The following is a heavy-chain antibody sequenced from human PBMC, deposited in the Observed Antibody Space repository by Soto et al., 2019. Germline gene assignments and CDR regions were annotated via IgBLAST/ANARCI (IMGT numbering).Heavy chain of an antibody. V-gene: IGHV4-4*02. D-gene: IGHD2-2*01. CDR2: INHRGLT. CDR1: SGYFGMTNW. CDR3: ARLKYAGVTAFDF. Sequence: SETLSLTCTVSSGYFGMTNWWNWVRQPPGRGLEWIGEINHRGLTNYNPSLKSRVNILVDKSKNQFSLNLTSVTAADTAVYYCARLKYAGVTAFDFGGQGKRVTVS. J-gene: IGHJ3*01.